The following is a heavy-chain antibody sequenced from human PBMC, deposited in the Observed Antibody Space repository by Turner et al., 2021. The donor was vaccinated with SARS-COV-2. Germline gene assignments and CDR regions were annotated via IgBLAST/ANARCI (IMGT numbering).Heavy chain of an antibody. J-gene: IGHJ6*03. CDR3: ATANKFYDYMDV. CDR1: GFTFSTTW. Sequence: EVQLVVSGGGLVEPGGSLRVSCAASGFTFSTTWMTWVRQAPGKGLEWVGRSKSKIDGGTVDYAAPVKGRFTISRDDSEDTLYMQMNSLKTEDTAVYYCATANKFYDYMDVWGEGATVTVSS. CDR2: SKSKIDGGTV. V-gene: IGHV3-15*01.